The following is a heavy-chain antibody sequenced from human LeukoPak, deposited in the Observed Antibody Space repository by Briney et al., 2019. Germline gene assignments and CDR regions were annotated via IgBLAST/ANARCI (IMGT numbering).Heavy chain of an antibody. CDR2: IYSSGST. CDR3: TRTDSSTAIDY. J-gene: IGHJ4*02. CDR1: GASMSSYY. Sequence: SETLSLTCTVSGASMSSYYWSWIRQPPGKGLEWIGYIYSSGSTNYNPSLKSRVTMSLDTSKNQFSLKLTSVSAADTAVYYCTRTDSSTAIDYWGQGTLVTVSS. D-gene: IGHD6-13*01. V-gene: IGHV4-59*01.